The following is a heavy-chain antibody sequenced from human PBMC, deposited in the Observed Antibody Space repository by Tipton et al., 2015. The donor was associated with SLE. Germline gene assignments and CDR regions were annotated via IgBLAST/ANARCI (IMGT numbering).Heavy chain of an antibody. J-gene: IGHJ4*02. V-gene: IGHV4-4*02. CDR2: IHHSGST. Sequence: TLSLTCAVSGGSITTDNYWCWVRQSPGKGLEWIGSIHHSGSTYYKPSLKSRVTISVDTSNNQFSLKLSSVTAADTAVYYCARERYSRYFDYWAQGTLVTVSS. CDR1: GGSITTDNY. D-gene: IGHD4-11*01. CDR3: ARERYSRYFDY.